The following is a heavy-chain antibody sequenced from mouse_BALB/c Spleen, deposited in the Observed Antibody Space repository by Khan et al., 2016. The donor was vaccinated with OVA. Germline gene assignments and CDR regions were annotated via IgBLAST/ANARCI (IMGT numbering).Heavy chain of an antibody. CDR1: GLSLTNYG. CDR3: AISYYRYDGLAY. D-gene: IGHD2-12*01. V-gene: IGHV2-3*01. CDR2: IWGDGST. J-gene: IGHJ3*01. Sequence: QVQLKESGPGLVAPSQSLSIRCTVSGLSLTNYGVSWVRQPPGKGLEWLGVIWGDGSTNYHSVLKSRLSISKDNSKSQVFVKLNRLQTEDTATYYCAISYYRYDGLAYWGQGTLVTVSA.